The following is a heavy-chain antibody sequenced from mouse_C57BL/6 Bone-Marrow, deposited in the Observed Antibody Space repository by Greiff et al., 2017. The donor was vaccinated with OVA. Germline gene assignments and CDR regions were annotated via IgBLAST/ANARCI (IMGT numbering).Heavy chain of an antibody. J-gene: IGHJ2*01. D-gene: IGHD1-1*01. CDR2: IRLKSDNYAT. V-gene: IGHV6-3*01. CDR3: TGPYMYYYGSGDY. Sequence: EVKLEESGGGLVQPGGSMKLSCVASGFTFSNYWMNWVRQSPEKGLEWVAQIRLKSDNYATHYAESVKGRFTISRDDSKSSVYLQMNNLRAEDTGIDYCTGPYMYYYGSGDYWGQGTTLTVSS. CDR1: GFTFSNYW.